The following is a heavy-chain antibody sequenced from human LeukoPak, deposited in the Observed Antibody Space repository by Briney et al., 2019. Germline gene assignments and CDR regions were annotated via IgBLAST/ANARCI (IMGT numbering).Heavy chain of an antibody. CDR3: ARSSSGSYYNFYYYYGMDV. V-gene: IGHV4-61*02. D-gene: IGHD3-10*01. J-gene: IGHJ6*04. CDR1: GGSISSGSYY. Sequence: SETLSLTCTVSGGSISSGSYYWSWIRQPAGKGLEWIGRIYTSGSTNYNPSLKSRVTISVDTSKNQFSLKLSSVTAADTAVYYCARSSSGSYYNFYYYYGMDVWGKGTTVTVSS. CDR2: IYTSGST.